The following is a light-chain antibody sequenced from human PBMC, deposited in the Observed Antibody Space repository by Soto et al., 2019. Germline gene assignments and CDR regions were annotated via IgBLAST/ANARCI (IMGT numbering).Light chain of an antibody. CDR2: SNN. CDR3: AAWDDSLKGWV. Sequence: HSVLTQPPSASGPPGQRVTISCSGSSSNIGSNTVNWYQQLPGTAPKLLIYSNNQRPSGVPDRFSGSKSGTSASLAISGLQSEDEADYYCAAWDDSLKGWVFGGGTKVTVL. CDR1: SSNIGSNT. V-gene: IGLV1-44*01. J-gene: IGLJ3*02.